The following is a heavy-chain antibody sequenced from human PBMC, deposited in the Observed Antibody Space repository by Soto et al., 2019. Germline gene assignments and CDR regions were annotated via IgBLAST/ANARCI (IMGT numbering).Heavy chain of an antibody. J-gene: IGHJ4*02. V-gene: IGHV1-8*01. CDR1: GYTFTSYD. CDR2: MNPNSGST. CDR3: ARGRESIVVVTATLLDY. D-gene: IGHD2-21*02. Sequence: QVQLVQSGAEVKKPGASVKVSCKASGYTFTSYDINWVRQATGQGLEWMGWMNPNSGSTGYAQKFEGRVTGTRNTSISTAYMELSRLRSEDTAVYYCARGRESIVVVTATLLDYWGQGTLVTVSS.